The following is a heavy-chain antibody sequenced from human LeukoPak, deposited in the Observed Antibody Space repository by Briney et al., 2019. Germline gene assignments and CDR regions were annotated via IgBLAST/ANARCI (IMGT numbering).Heavy chain of an antibody. J-gene: IGHJ4*02. V-gene: IGHV1-18*01. CDR2: ISAYNGKT. CDR3: ARDVAGLIDY. D-gene: IGHD2-15*01. CDR1: GYTFTSYG. Sequence: GASVKVSCKASGYTFTSYGVSWVRQAPGQGLEWMGWISAYNGKTNYAQKLQGRVTMTTDTSTSTAYMELRSLRSDGTAVYYCARDVAGLIDYWGQGTLVTVSS.